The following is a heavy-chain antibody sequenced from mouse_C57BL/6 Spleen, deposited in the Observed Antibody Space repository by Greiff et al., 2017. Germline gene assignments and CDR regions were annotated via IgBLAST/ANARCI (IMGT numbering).Heavy chain of an antibody. V-gene: IGHV1-64*01. D-gene: IGHD1-1*01. CDR3: ARFGYYGGMDY. J-gene: IGHJ4*01. CDR2: IHPNSGST. CDR1: GYTFTSYW. Sequence: QVQLKQPGAELVKPGASVKLSCKASGYTFTSYWMHWVKQRPGQGLEWIGMIHPNSGSTNYNEKFKSKATLTVDKSSSTAYMQLSSLTSEDSAVYYCARFGYYGGMDYWGQGTSVTVSS.